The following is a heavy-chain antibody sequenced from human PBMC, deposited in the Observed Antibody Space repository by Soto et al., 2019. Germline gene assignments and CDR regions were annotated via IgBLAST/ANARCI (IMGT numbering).Heavy chain of an antibody. D-gene: IGHD3-3*01. CDR2: IKEDGSDM. CDR3: ATEVWVYYDFWSGYSDY. Sequence: ESGGGLVQPGGSLRLSCAASGFTFSSYWMSWVRQAPGKGLEWVANIKEDGSDMYYVDSVKGRFTISRDNAKISLYLQMNSLRAEDTAVYYCATEVWVYYDFWSGYSDYWGQGTLVTVSS. V-gene: IGHV3-7*01. J-gene: IGHJ4*02. CDR1: GFTFSSYW.